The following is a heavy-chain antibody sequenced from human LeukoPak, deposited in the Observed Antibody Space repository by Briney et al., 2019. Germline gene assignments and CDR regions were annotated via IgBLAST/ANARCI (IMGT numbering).Heavy chain of an antibody. CDR1: GYTFTSYD. D-gene: IGHD3-22*01. CDR3: AYDSGGYGWFDP. CDR2: MNPNSGNT. Sequence: GASVKVSCKASGYTFTSYDINWVRQATGQGLEWMGWMNPNSGNTGYAQKFQGRVTITRNTSISTAYMELSSLRSEDTAVYYCAYDSGGYGWFDPWGQGTLVTVSS. J-gene: IGHJ5*02. V-gene: IGHV1-8*03.